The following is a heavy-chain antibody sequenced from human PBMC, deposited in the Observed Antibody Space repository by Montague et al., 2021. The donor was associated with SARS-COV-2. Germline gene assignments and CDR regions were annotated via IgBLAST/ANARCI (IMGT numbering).Heavy chain of an antibody. D-gene: IGHD2-15*01. V-gene: IGHV4-59*12. J-gene: IGHJ3*02. CDR3: ARGDGVVVAAPYI. Sequence: SETRSLTCTVSGGSMSGYYWNWIRQRPGKGMERIGNSYYDGSANYNPYLTSRVTMSLYTYKNQFSLTLSPVTAADTAVDYCARGDGVVVAAPYIWGQGTMVTVSS. CDR2: SYYDGSA. CDR1: GGSMSGYY.